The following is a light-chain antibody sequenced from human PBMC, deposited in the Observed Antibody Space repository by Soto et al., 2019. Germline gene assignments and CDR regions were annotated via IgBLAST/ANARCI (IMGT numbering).Light chain of an antibody. Sequence: QSVLTQPPSVSEAPGQRVTISCTGSSSNIGAGYEAHWYQQVPGTAPKLLIYENNNRPSGVPDRFSGSKSGTSASLAITGLPAEDEAEYYCQSYDSSLSGYVIGTGTKVTVL. CDR2: ENN. V-gene: IGLV1-40*01. J-gene: IGLJ1*01. CDR1: SSNIGAGYE. CDR3: QSYDSSLSGYV.